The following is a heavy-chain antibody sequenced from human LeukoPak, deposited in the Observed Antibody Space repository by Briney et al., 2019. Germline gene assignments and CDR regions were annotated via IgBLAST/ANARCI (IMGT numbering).Heavy chain of an antibody. CDR2: INWNGGST. D-gene: IGHD2-21*02. J-gene: IGHJ4*02. CDR1: GLTFSRITYS. Sequence: PGGSLRLSCAASGLTFSRITYSMNWVRQAPGKGLEWVSGINWNGGSTGYADSVKGRFTISRDNARNSLYLQMNSLRAEDTALYYCARGPEVVVTANLDYWGQGTLVTVSS. V-gene: IGHV3-20*04. CDR3: ARGPEVVVTANLDY.